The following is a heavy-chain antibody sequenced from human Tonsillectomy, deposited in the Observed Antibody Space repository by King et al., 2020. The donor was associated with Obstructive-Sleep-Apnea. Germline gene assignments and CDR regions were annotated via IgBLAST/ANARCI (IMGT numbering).Heavy chain of an antibody. CDR2: ISGSANLT. J-gene: IGHJ4*02. D-gene: IGHD6-19*01. V-gene: IGHV3-23*04. Sequence: VQLVESGGGLVQPGGSLRLSCAASGFTFNNYAMSWVRQAPGKGLEWVSAISGSANLTYYADSVKGRFTISRDNSKNTLYLQMNSLRAEDTAIYYCARENGGAVAVDYWGQGILVTVSS. CDR3: ARENGGAVAVDY. CDR1: GFTFNNYA.